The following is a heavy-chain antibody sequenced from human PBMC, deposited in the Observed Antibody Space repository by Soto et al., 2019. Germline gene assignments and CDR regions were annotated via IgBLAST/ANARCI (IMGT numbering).Heavy chain of an antibody. J-gene: IGHJ5*02. V-gene: IGHV1-18*01. Sequence: ASVKVSCKASGYTFTSYGISWVRQAPGQGLEWMGWISAYNGNTNYADSVKGRFTISRDNSKNTLYLQMNSLRAEDTAVYYCAKDLRTWYSSGWYVLWFDPWGQGTLVNVSS. CDR2: ISAYNGNT. D-gene: IGHD6-19*01. CDR3: AKDLRTWYSSGWYVLWFDP. CDR1: GYTFTSYG.